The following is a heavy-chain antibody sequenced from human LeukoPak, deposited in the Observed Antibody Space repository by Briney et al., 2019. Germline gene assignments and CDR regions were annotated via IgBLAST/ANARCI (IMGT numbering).Heavy chain of an antibody. V-gene: IGHV3-9*01. CDR1: GFTFDDYA. CDR3: AKAGDTGYDYFFDY. CDR2: ISWNSGSI. J-gene: IGHJ4*02. Sequence: PGGSLRLSCAASGFTFDDYAMHWVRQAPGKGLEWVSGISWNSGSIGYADSVKGRFTISRDNAKNSLYLQMNSLRAEDTALYYCAKAGDTGYDYFFDYWGQETLVTVSS. D-gene: IGHD5-12*01.